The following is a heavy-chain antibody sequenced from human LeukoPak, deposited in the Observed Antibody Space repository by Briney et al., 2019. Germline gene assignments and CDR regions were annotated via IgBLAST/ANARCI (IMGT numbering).Heavy chain of an antibody. CDR2: ILGSGGST. Sequence: GGSLRLSCAASGFAVNSKDMSWVRQAPGKGLEWVSGILGSGGSTFFADSLKGRLTVSRDNSKNTLYLHMNSLGADDTAVYYCAKDRVQGSWYFDLWGRGTLVTVSS. CDR3: AKDRVQGSWYFDL. CDR1: GFAVNSKD. D-gene: IGHD3-10*01. J-gene: IGHJ2*01. V-gene: IGHV3-23*01.